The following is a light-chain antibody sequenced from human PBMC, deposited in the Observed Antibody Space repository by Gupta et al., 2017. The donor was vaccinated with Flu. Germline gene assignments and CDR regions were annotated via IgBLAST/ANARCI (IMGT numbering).Light chain of an antibody. V-gene: IGKV3-15*01. CDR2: GAS. CDR1: QSINSN. CDR3: QQYNNWPLT. Sequence: GERATLSCRASQSINSNLAWYQQRPGQAPRLLIYGASSRATGIPDRISGSGSGTDFTLTISSLQSEDFAVYYCQQYNNWPLTFGGGTKVGIK. J-gene: IGKJ4*01.